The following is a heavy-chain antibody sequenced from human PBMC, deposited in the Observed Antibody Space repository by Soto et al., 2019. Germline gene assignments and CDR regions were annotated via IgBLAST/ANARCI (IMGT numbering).Heavy chain of an antibody. Sequence: SETLSLTCTVSGGSISSYYWTWIRQPPGTGLEWIGEINHSGSTNYNPSLKSRVTISVDTSKNQFSLKLTSVTAAHTAVYYCARDKITGLFDYWGQGTLVTVSS. J-gene: IGHJ4*02. D-gene: IGHD2-8*02. V-gene: IGHV4-34*01. CDR1: GGSISSYY. CDR2: INHSGST. CDR3: ARDKITGLFDY.